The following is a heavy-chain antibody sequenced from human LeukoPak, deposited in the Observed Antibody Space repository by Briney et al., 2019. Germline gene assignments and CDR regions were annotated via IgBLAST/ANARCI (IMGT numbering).Heavy chain of an antibody. CDR2: IKEDGSVK. Sequence: PGGSLRLSCAASGFTFSNYWMSWVRQAPGKGLEWVANIKEDGSVKYYVDSVKGRFSISRDNAKNSLYLQMNTLRAEDTALYYCAREAAAEGDCWGQGTLATVSS. J-gene: IGHJ4*02. V-gene: IGHV3-7*04. CDR1: GFTFSNYW. D-gene: IGHD6-13*01. CDR3: AREAAAEGDC.